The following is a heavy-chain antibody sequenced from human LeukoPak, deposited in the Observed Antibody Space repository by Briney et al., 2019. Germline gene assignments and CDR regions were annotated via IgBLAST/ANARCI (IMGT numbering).Heavy chain of an antibody. D-gene: IGHD2-2*01. J-gene: IGHJ4*02. CDR2: INPSGGST. CDR3: ARDCSSTSCYGNYFDY. V-gene: IGHV1-46*01. CDR1: GYTFTSYY. Sequence: ASVKVSCKASGYTFTSYYMHWVRQAPGQGREWMGIINPSGGSTSYAQKFQGRVTMTRDMSTSTGYMDLSSLRSEDTAVYYCARDCSSTSCYGNYFDYWGQGTLVTVSS.